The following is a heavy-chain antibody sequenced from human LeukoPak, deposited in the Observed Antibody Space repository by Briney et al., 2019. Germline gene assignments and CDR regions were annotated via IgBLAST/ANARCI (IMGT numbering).Heavy chain of an antibody. CDR2: IRNQANGGTT. Sequence: GGSLRLSCTTSGFTFSDYAVSWVRQAPGKGLEWIGFIRNQANGGTTEYAASVKGRFTISRDDSKTIAHLQMSSLKTEDAAVYYCSRFYSSGWASGAFDIWGQGTMVTVSS. CDR3: SRFYSSGWASGAFDI. V-gene: IGHV3-49*04. CDR1: GFTFSDYA. D-gene: IGHD3-22*01. J-gene: IGHJ3*02.